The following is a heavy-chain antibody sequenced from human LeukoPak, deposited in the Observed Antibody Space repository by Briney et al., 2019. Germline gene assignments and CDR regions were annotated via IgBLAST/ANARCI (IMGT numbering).Heavy chain of an antibody. J-gene: IGHJ6*02. D-gene: IGHD3-9*01. V-gene: IGHV4-34*01. CDR1: GGSFSGCY. CDR3: ARELIFRYFDWLPDYYYYGMDV. Sequence: SETLSLTCAVYGGSFSGCYWSWIRQPPGKGLEWIGEINHSGSTNYNPSLKSRVTISVDTSKNQFSLKLSSVTAADTAVYYCARELIFRYFDWLPDYYYYGMDVWGQGTTVTVSS. CDR2: INHSGST.